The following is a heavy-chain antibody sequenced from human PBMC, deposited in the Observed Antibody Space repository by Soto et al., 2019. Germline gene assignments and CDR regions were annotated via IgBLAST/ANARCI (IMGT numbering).Heavy chain of an antibody. V-gene: IGHV3-7*05. CDR3: ARKGGSSWYGDY. CDR1: GFTFSSYW. CDR2: IKQDGSEK. Sequence: EVQLVESGGGLVQPGGSLRLSCAASGFTFSSYWMSWVRQAPGKGLEWVANIKQDGSEKYYVDSVKGRFTISRDNAKNSLFLQMNSLRDEDTAVYYCARKGGSSWYGDYWGQGTLVTVSS. J-gene: IGHJ4*02. D-gene: IGHD6-13*01.